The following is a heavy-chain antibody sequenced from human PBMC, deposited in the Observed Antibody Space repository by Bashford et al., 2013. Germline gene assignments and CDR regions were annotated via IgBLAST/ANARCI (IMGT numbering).Heavy chain of an antibody. CDR1: GYTFTSYG. J-gene: IGHJ4*02. V-gene: IGHV1-18*01. CDR3: ARVLGRWTLSADFDY. CDR2: ISAYNGNT. D-gene: IGHD3-10*01. Sequence: VASVKVSCKASGYTFTSYGISWVRQAPGQGLEWMGWISAYNGNTNYAQKLQGRVTMTTDTSTSTAYMELRSLRSDDTAVYYCARVLGRWTLSADFDYWGQGTLVTVSS.